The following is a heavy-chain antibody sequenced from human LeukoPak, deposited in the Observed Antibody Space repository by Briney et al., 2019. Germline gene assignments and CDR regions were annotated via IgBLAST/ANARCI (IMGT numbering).Heavy chain of an antibody. V-gene: IGHV1-18*01. Sequence: GASVKVSCKASGYTFTSYGISWVRQAPGQGLEWMGWISAYNGNTNYAQKLQGRVTMTTDTSTSTAYMELGSLRSDDTAVYYCARDVSPLAAAGITPYNWFDPWGQGTLVTVSS. CDR2: ISAYNGNT. CDR1: GYTFTSYG. CDR3: ARDVSPLAAAGITPYNWFDP. J-gene: IGHJ5*02. D-gene: IGHD6-13*01.